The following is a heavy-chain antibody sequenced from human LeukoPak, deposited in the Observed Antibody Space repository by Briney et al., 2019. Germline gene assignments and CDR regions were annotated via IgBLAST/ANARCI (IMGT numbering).Heavy chain of an antibody. CDR1: GFTFSSYT. D-gene: IGHD2-15*01. J-gene: IGHJ5*02. CDR2: ISSSSSYI. CDR3: ARDPNPFSGYSNR. Sequence: GGSLRLSCAASGFTFSSYTMNWVRQAPGKGLEWVSSISSSSSYIYYADSVKGRFTISRDNAKNSLYLQMNSLRVEDTAVYYCARDPNPFSGYSNRWGQGTLVTVSS. V-gene: IGHV3-21*01.